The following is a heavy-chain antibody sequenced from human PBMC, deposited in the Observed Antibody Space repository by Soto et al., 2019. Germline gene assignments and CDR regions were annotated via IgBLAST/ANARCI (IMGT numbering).Heavy chain of an antibody. J-gene: IGHJ4*02. Sequence: PSLTCGISGDSVSSNSAAWNWLRQSPSRGLEWLGRTYYRSKWYNDYAVSVESRITINPDTSKNHFSLQLNFVTPEDTAVYLCARGEQYSGRIFDYWGQGTLVTVSS. CDR1: GDSVSSNSAA. CDR2: TYYRSKWYN. D-gene: IGHD1-26*01. CDR3: ARGEQYSGRIFDY. V-gene: IGHV6-1*01.